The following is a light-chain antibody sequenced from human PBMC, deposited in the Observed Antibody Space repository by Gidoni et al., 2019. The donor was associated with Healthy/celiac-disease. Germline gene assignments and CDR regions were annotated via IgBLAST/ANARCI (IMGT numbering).Light chain of an antibody. J-gene: IGKJ4*01. Sequence: GERATLSCRASQSVSSSYLAWYQQKPGQAPRLLIYGASSRATGIPDRFSGSGSGTDFTLTISRLEPEDFAVYYCQQYGSSLALTFGGGTKVEIK. V-gene: IGKV3-20*01. CDR3: QQYGSSLALT. CDR1: QSVSSSY. CDR2: GAS.